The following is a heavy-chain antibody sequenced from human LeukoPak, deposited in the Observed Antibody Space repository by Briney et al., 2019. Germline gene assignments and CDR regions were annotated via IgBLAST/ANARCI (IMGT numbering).Heavy chain of an antibody. V-gene: IGHV4-59*08. Sequence: PSETLSLTCTVSGGSLSSYYWSWIRQPPRKGLAWIGYIYYSGSTNYNPSLKSRVTISVDTSKNQFSLKLSSVTAADTAVYYCARRDFWSGYSYFDYWGQGTLVTVSS. D-gene: IGHD3-3*01. CDR3: ARRDFWSGYSYFDY. CDR1: GGSLSSYY. J-gene: IGHJ4*02. CDR2: IYYSGST.